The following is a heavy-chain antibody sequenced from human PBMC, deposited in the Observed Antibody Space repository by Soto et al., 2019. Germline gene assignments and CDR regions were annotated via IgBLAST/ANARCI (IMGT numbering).Heavy chain of an antibody. CDR2: IMPIFGRA. V-gene: IGHV1-69*12. CDR3: ASWLKEAGIGGNSYYGMDV. CDR1: GGTFSNYA. J-gene: IGHJ6*04. D-gene: IGHD6-19*01. Sequence: QVQLVQSGAEVKKPGSSVKVSCKAAGGTFSNYAFSWVRQAPGQGLEWLGGIMPIFGRADYAQKFRVRVKITEDESTSTAHMELSSLRAEDTAVYYCASWLKEAGIGGNSYYGMDVWGKGTTVTVSS.